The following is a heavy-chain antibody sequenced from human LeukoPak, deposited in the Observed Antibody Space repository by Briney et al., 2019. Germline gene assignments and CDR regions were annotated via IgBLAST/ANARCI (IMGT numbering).Heavy chain of an antibody. J-gene: IGHJ4*02. D-gene: IGHD3-22*01. V-gene: IGHV3-23*01. Sequence: PGGSLRLSCAASGFTFGSYAMSWVRQAPGKGLEWVSVISGSGATTHYADSVKGRFTISRDNSKSTLYLHMNSLRAEDTALYYYVQDYFDSSGYYGLDYWGQGTLVTVSS. CDR2: ISGSGATT. CDR1: GFTFGSYA. CDR3: VQDYFDSSGYYGLDY.